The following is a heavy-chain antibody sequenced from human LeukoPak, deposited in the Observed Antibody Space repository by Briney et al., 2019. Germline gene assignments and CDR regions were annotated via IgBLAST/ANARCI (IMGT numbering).Heavy chain of an antibody. J-gene: IGHJ4*02. CDR2: INHSGST. D-gene: IGHD6-6*01. CDR1: GGSFSGYY. Sequence: PSETLSLTCAVYGGSFSGYYWSWIRQPPGKGLEWIGEINHSGSTNYNPSLKSRVTISVDTSKNQFSLKLSPVTAADTAVYYCARGRGSSSMGDFPSKDHDFAYWGQGTLVTVSS. CDR3: ARGRGSSSMGDFPSKDHDFAY. V-gene: IGHV4-34*01.